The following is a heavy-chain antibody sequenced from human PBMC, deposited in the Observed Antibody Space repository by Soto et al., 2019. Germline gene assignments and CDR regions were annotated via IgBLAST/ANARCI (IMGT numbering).Heavy chain of an antibody. J-gene: IGHJ4*02. CDR2: IYYSGST. CDR3: ARGGYDFWSGYYTASDY. D-gene: IGHD3-3*01. V-gene: IGHV4-59*01. CDR1: GFSISSYY. Sequence: PSETLSPTCPFSGFSISSYYWRCIRQPPGKGLEWIGYIYYSGSTNYTPTLKSRVTISVDTSKNQFSVKLSSVAAADTAVYFCARGGYDFWSGYYTASDYWGQGTLVTVSS.